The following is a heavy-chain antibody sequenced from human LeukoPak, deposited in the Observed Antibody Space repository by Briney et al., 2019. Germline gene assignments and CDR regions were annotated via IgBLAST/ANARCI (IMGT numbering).Heavy chain of an antibody. CDR1: GFTLSSYS. CDR3: ARDQSEWLVQRADY. J-gene: IGHJ4*02. D-gene: IGHD6-19*01. CDR2: ISSSSSYI. Sequence: PGGSLRLSCAASGFTLSSYSMNWVRQAPGKGLEWVSSISSSSSYIYYADSVKGRFTISRDNAKNSLYLQMNSLRAEDTAVYYCARDQSEWLVQRADYWGQGTLVTVSS. V-gene: IGHV3-21*01.